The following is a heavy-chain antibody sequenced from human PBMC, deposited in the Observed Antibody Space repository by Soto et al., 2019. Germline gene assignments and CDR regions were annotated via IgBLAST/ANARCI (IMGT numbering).Heavy chain of an antibody. CDR1: GYSFTTYW. D-gene: IGHD1-26*01. V-gene: IGHV5-10-1*01. J-gene: IGHJ4*02. CDR2: IDPSDSYT. CDR3: AGDSGTYAAY. Sequence: PGESLKISCKGSGYSFTTYWISWVRQMPGKGLEWMGRIDPSDSYTNYSPSFQGHVTISVDKSISTAYLQWSSLKASDTAMYFCAGDSGTYAAYWGRGTLVTVSS.